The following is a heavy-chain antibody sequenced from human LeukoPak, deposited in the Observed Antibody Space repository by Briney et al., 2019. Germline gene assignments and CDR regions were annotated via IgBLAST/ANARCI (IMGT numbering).Heavy chain of an antibody. Sequence: SETLSLTCAVYGGSFSGYYWSWIRQPPGKGLEWIGEINHSGSTNYNPSLKSRVTISLDTSKNQFSLKLSSVTAADTAVYYCARHGRRDRDYWGQGTLVTVSS. CDR3: ARHGRRDRDY. CDR1: GGSFSGYY. CDR2: INHSGST. V-gene: IGHV4-34*01. D-gene: IGHD5-24*01. J-gene: IGHJ4*02.